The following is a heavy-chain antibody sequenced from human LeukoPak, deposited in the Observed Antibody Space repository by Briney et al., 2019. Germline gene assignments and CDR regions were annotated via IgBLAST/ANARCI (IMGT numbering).Heavy chain of an antibody. Sequence: SETLSLTCTVSGGSISSSNYYWGWIRQPPGKGLEWIASIYYSGSAFYNPSLKSRVTISVDTSKNQFSLNLSSVTAADTAVYYCARDRTGNNWFDPWGQGTLVTVSS. D-gene: IGHD1-1*01. CDR2: IYYSGSA. CDR3: ARDRTGNNWFDP. J-gene: IGHJ5*01. V-gene: IGHV4-39*07. CDR1: GGSISSSNYY.